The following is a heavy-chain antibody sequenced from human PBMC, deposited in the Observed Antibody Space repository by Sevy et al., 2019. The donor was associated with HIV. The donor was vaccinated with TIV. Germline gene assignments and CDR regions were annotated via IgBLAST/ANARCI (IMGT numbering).Heavy chain of an antibody. V-gene: IGHV3-30-3*01. D-gene: IGHD3-22*01. J-gene: IGHJ3*02. CDR1: GFTFSRYA. CDR3: ARNANYSDDSSGSVHDAFDI. Sequence: GGSLRLSCAASGFTFSRYAMHWVRQAPGKGLEWVTIISYDGTIKYYAESVKGRFTISRDNSKNTLYLQMNSLSTDDTAVYYCARNANYSDDSSGSVHDAFDIWGQGTTVTVSS. CDR2: ISYDGTIK.